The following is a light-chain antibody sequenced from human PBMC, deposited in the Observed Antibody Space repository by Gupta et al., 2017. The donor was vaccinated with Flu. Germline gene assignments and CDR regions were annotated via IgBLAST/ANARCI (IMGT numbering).Light chain of an antibody. V-gene: IGKV3-20*01. CDR3: QMEGTSPRI. CDR2: GAS. Sequence: EIVLTQSPGTLSLSPGERGTLSCRARQSVSSSYLAWYQQKPGQAPRLIIYGASHRANGISDRFSGSGSETEFTLTISRREPEDFAVYYCQMEGTSPRIFGQGTKLEIK. CDR1: QSVSSSY. J-gene: IGKJ2*01.